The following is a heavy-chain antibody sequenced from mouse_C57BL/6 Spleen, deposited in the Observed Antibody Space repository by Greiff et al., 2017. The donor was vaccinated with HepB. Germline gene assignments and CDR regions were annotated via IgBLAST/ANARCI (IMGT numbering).Heavy chain of an antibody. CDR3: ARGAYYYGSSLDY. V-gene: IGHV3-6*01. CDR2: ISYDGSN. D-gene: IGHD1-1*01. J-gene: IGHJ2*01. Sequence: VQLKESGPGLVKPSQSLSLTCSVTGYSITSGYYWNWIRQFPGNKLEWMGYISYDGSNNYNPSLKNRISITRDTSKNQFFLKLNSVTTEDTATYYCARGAYYYGSSLDYWGQGTTLTVSS. CDR1: GYSITSGYY.